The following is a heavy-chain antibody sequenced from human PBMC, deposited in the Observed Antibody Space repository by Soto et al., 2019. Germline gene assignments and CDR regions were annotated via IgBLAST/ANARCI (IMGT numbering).Heavy chain of an antibody. CDR1: GFTFSSYG. CDR2: ISWNSDNI. CDR3: AKDLYSNYGDAFDI. J-gene: IGHJ3*02. D-gene: IGHD4-4*01. Sequence: EVQLLESGGGLEQPGGSLRLSCAASGFTFSSYGMVWVRQAPGKGLEWVSGISWNSDNIVYADSVKGRFTISRDNAKNSLYLQMNSLRAEDTALYYCAKDLYSNYGDAFDIWGQGTMVTVSS. V-gene: IGHV3-9*01.